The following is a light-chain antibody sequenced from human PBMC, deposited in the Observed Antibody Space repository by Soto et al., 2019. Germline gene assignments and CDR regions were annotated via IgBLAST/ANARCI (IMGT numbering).Light chain of an antibody. CDR3: PQRSNGIT. CDR2: DTS. V-gene: IGKV3-11*01. CDR1: QSVSRY. J-gene: IGKJ5*01. Sequence: EIVLTQSPGTLSLSPGERATLSCRASQSVSRYLAWYQQKPGQAPRLLMYDTSYSATGIPARFSGSGSGTDFTLTISSLEPEDLATYYCPQRSNGITSGHGTRLEIK.